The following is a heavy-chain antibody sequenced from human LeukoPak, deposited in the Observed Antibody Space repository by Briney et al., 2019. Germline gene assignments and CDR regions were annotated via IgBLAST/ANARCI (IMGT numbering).Heavy chain of an antibody. CDR3: VRDKEVVTGIGWFDP. Sequence: GGSLRLSCAASGFTFSNYWMHWVRQAPGKGLVWVSRIDSDGKTTNYADSVKGRFTISRDNAKNTLYLQMSSLRVEDTAAYYCVRDKEVVTGIGWFDPWGQGTQGTVSA. CDR2: IDSDGKTT. D-gene: IGHD2-21*02. J-gene: IGHJ5*02. V-gene: IGHV3-74*01. CDR1: GFTFSNYW.